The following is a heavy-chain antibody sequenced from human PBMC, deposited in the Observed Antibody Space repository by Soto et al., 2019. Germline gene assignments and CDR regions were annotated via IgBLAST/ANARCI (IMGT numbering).Heavy chain of an antibody. CDR1: GFSVNDNY. CDR2: IFTRGTA. CDR3: TKLWGYYFES. D-gene: IGHD3-22*01. Sequence: LRLSCTASGFSVNDNYMAWVRQAPGKSPEWVAVIFTRGTAHYADSVTGRFTFSRDNPKRTLNLQLNNLRAEDTAVYYCTKLWGYYFESWGQGTLVTVSS. J-gene: IGHJ4*02. V-gene: IGHV3-53*01.